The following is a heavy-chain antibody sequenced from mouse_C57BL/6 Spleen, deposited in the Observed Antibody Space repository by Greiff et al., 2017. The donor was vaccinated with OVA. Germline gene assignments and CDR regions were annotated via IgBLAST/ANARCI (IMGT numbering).Heavy chain of an antibody. V-gene: IGHV1-64*01. CDR1: GYTFTSYW. D-gene: IGHD2-1*01. J-gene: IGHJ4*01. Sequence: QVQLKQPGAELVKPGASVKLSCKASGYTFTSYWMHWVKQRPGQGLEWIGMIHPNSGSTNYNEKFKSKDTLTVDKSSSTAYMQLSSLTSEDSAVYYCARNSYYGPYYAMDYWGQGTSVTVSS. CDR3: ARNSYYGPYYAMDY. CDR2: IHPNSGST.